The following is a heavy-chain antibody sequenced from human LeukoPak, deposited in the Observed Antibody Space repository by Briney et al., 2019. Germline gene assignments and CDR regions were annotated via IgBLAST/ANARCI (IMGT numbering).Heavy chain of an antibody. D-gene: IGHD3-10*01. Sequence: GASVKVSCKASGYTFTGYYMHWVRQAPGQGLEWMGWINPNSGGTNYAQKFQGRVTMTRDTSISTAYMELSRLRSDDTAVYYCASLILRRSGSAAVDVWGKGTTVTVSS. CDR1: GYTFTGYY. J-gene: IGHJ6*04. V-gene: IGHV1-2*02. CDR2: INPNSGGT. CDR3: ASLILRRSGSAAVDV.